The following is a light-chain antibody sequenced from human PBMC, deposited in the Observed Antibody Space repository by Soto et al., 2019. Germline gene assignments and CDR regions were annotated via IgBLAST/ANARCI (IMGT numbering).Light chain of an antibody. J-gene: IGKJ4*01. CDR1: QDISNY. Sequence: DIQRTQSPSSLSASVGDRVTITCQARQDISNYLNWYQQKPGKAPKLLIYDASNLETGVPTRFSGSGSETDFTFTISSLQPEDIATYYCQQYDNLPPLLTFGGGTKVEI. CDR3: QQYDNLPPLLT. V-gene: IGKV1-33*01. CDR2: DAS.